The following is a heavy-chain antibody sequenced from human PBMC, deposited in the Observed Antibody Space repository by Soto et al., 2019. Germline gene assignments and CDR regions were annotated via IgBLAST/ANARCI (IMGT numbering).Heavy chain of an antibody. CDR3: TKEVELYSYFYCGMDA. D-gene: IGHD3-10*01. Sequence: GGSLRLSCAASGFTFHNHTMHWVRQAPGKGLEWVSLISWDGRITYYTDSVKGRFTISRDNRKSSLFLQMNSLRTEDTALYYCTKEVELYSYFYCGMDAWGRGTTVTVSS. CDR1: GFTFHNHT. CDR2: ISWDGRIT. J-gene: IGHJ6*02. V-gene: IGHV3-43*01.